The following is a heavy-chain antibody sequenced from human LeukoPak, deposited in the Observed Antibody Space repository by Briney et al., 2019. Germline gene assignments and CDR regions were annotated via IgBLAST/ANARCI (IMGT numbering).Heavy chain of an antibody. V-gene: IGHV1-69*01. CDR3: ATRVGATTAFDY. J-gene: IGHJ4*02. CDR2: IIPIFGTA. CDR1: GGTFSSYA. Sequence: ASVKVSCKASGGTFSSYAISWVRQAPGQGLERMGGIIPIFGTANYAQKFQGRVTITADESTSTAYMELSSLRSEDTAAYYCATRVGATTAFDYWGQGTLVTVSS. D-gene: IGHD1-26*01.